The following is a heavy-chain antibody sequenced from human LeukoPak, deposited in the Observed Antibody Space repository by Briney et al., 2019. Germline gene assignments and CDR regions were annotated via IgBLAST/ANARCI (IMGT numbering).Heavy chain of an antibody. J-gene: IGHJ4*02. CDR1: VFTFSIYE. D-gene: IGHD3/OR15-3a*01. CDR2: ISSSGSTI. Sequence: PGGSLRLSCAPSVFTFSIYEMKWVRQAPGKGLEWVSYISSSGSTIYYADSVKGRFTISRDNAKNSLYLQMNSLRAEDTAVYYCASAEWTAYLFPFHSGQGTLVTVSS. V-gene: IGHV3-48*03. CDR3: ASAEWTAYLFPFH.